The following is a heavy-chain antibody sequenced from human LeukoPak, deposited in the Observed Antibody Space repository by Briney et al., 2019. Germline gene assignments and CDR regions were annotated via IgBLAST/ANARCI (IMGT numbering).Heavy chain of an antibody. CDR2: ISYDGSNK. J-gene: IGHJ4*02. CDR3: AEPDKAGPFDY. V-gene: IGHV3-30*18. Sequence: GGSLRLSCAASGFTFSSYGMHWVRQAPGKGLEWVAVISYDGSNKYYADSVKGRFTISRDNSKNTLYLQMNSLRAEDTAVYYCAEPDKAGPFDYWGQGTLVTVSS. CDR1: GFTFSSYG. D-gene: IGHD6-19*01.